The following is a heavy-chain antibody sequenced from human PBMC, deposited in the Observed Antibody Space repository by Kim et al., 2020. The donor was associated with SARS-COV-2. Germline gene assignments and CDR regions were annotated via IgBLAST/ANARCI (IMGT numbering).Heavy chain of an antibody. J-gene: IGHJ6*02. CDR2: ISYDGSNK. Sequence: GGSLRLSCAASGFTFSSYAMHWVRQAPGKGLEWVAVISYDGSNKYYADSVKGRFTISRDNSKNTLYLQMNSLRAEDTAVYYCARVGGWGPYYYYGMDVWGQGTTVTVSS. D-gene: IGHD6-19*01. V-gene: IGHV3-30*04. CDR3: ARVGGWGPYYYYGMDV. CDR1: GFTFSSYA.